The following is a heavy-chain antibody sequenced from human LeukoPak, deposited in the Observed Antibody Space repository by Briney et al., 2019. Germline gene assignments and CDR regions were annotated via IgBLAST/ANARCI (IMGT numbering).Heavy chain of an antibody. D-gene: IGHD3-22*01. CDR3: AKGGYTYDSSGHNYFDY. V-gene: IGHV3-30*02. Sequence: PGGSLRLSCAASGFTFTSYGMHWVRQAPGKGLEWVAFIRYDGSNRNYADSVKGRFTISRDNSRNKLYLQMNILRAEYTAEYYCAKGGYTYDSSGHNYFDYWGQGTLVTVSS. CDR1: GFTFTSYG. CDR2: IRYDGSNR. J-gene: IGHJ4*02.